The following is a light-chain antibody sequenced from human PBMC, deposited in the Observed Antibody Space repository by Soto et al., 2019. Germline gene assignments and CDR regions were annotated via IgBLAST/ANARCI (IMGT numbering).Light chain of an antibody. V-gene: IGKV3-20*01. Sequence: EIVLTQSPGTLSLSPGERATLSCRASQYITIYLAWYQQKPGQAPRLLIYGASNRATGIPDRFSGSGSGTDFTLTISRLEPEDFAVYYCQQYGSSPGTFGPGTKVDI. CDR1: QYITIY. CDR2: GAS. CDR3: QQYGSSPGT. J-gene: IGKJ3*01.